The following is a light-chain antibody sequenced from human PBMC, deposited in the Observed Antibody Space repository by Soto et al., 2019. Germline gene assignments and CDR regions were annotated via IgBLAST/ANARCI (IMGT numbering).Light chain of an antibody. Sequence: QAVVTQPPSVSGAPGQRVTISCTGSSSNIGAGYDVHWYQHLPGTAPKLLIYGSINRPSGVPDRFSGSKSGTSASLSITGLQAADEADYYCHSYDTSLGCVVFGGGTKLTVL. J-gene: IGLJ2*01. CDR1: SSNIGAGYD. CDR3: HSYDTSLGCVV. CDR2: GSI. V-gene: IGLV1-40*01.